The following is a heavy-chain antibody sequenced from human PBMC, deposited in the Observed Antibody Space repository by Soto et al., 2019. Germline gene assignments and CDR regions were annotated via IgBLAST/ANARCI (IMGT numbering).Heavy chain of an antibody. CDR2: IVPMFDIT. Sequence: SVKVACNAAGGTFSSSAINWVRQAPGQGLEWMGGIVPMFDITNYAQNFQGRVTITADESTSTAYMELSSLRSEDTAVSYCATVPGTAMVLLYFDHWGQGTLVSVSS. V-gene: IGHV1-69*13. CDR3: ATVPGTAMVLLYFDH. J-gene: IGHJ4*02. D-gene: IGHD5-18*01. CDR1: GGTFSSSA.